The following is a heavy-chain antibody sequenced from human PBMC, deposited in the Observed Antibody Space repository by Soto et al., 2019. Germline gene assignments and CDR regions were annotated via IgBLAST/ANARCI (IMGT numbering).Heavy chain of an antibody. CDR3: ARGDKLGPKTGYAFDP. D-gene: IGHD5-12*01. CDR2: TYCRSKWYN. CDR1: GHIVPSNTAS. Sequence: SHTLSLPRAISGHIVPSNTASCAWITQSPSRGLEWLGRTYCRSKWYNDYAVCVKSRIIITPDTANNEFSLQLNAVTPEDTAVYSCARGDKLGPKTGYAFDPWGQGIMVTVSS. J-gene: IGHJ5*02. V-gene: IGHV6-1*01.